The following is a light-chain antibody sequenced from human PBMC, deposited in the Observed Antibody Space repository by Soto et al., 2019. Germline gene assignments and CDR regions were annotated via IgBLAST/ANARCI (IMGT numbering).Light chain of an antibody. CDR1: QSITSSH. CDR2: DIS. J-gene: IGKJ2*01. Sequence: EIVLTQSPGTLSLSPGERATLSCRASQSITSSHLAWYQQKPGQPPRLLIYDISRRATGIPDRFSGSASGTDFTLTVSRLEPEDFAVYFCQHYGGSPLYTFGQGTKMEIK. CDR3: QHYGGSPLYT. V-gene: IGKV3-20*01.